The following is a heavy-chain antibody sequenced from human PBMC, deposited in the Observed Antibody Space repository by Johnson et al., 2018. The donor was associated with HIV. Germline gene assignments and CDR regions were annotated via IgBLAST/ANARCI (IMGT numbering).Heavy chain of an antibody. CDR1: GFTFRSYG. CDR2: ISYDGSKK. Sequence: QVQLVESGGGVVQPGRSLRLSCAASGFTFRSYGMPWVRQAPGKGLEWVAVISYDGSKKYHADSVKGRFTISRDNSKNTLYLQMNTLRAEDTAVYYCVKVQDEWFRALGAFDIWGQGTMVAVSS. CDR3: VKVQDEWFRALGAFDI. J-gene: IGHJ3*02. V-gene: IGHV3-30*18. D-gene: IGHD3-10*01.